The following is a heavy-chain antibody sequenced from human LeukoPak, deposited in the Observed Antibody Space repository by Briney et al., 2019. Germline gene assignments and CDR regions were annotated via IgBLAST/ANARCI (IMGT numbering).Heavy chain of an antibody. CDR1: GYRFISNY. D-gene: IGHD2-21*02. V-gene: IGHV1-2*02. J-gene: IGHJ4*02. CDR2: MHPGNGNT. Sequence: ASVKVSRKASGYRFISNYIQWVRQAPGLGPEWMGWMHPGNGNTRYAEKFQGGVTMTRDTSINTAYMDLNSLRSDDTAVYYCAREGSYCVGGDCYSFDFWGQGTLITVSS. CDR3: AREGSYCVGGDCYSFDF.